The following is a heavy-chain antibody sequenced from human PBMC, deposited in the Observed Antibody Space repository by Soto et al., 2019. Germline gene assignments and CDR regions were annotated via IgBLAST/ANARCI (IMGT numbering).Heavy chain of an antibody. CDR2: IYYSGST. CDR3: ARERYSSGSYSHYFDY. V-gene: IGHV4-31*03. CDR1: GGSISSGGYY. D-gene: IGHD1-26*01. Sequence: SETLSLTCTVSGGSISSGGYYWSWIRQHPGKGLEWIGYIYYSGSTYYNPSLKSRVTISVDTSKNQFSLKLSSVTAADTAVYYCARERYSSGSYSHYFDYWGQGTLVTVSS. J-gene: IGHJ4*02.